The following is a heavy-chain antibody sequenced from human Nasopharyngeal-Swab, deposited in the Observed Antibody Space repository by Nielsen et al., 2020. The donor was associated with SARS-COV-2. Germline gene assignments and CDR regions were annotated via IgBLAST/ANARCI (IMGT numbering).Heavy chain of an antibody. Sequence: PTLVKSTQTLTLTSTFSRFSLSTSGMCVSLIRQPPGKALEWLARIDWDDDKYYSTSLKTRLTISKDTSKNQVVLTMTNMDPVDTATYYCARSSYDILTGYYRFPFDYWGQGTLVTVSS. J-gene: IGHJ4*02. CDR1: RFSLSTSGMC. D-gene: IGHD3-9*01. CDR2: IDWDDDK. CDR3: ARSSYDILTGYYRFPFDY. V-gene: IGHV2-70*11.